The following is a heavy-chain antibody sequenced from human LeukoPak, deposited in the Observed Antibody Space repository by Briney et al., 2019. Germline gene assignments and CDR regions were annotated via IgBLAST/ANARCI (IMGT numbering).Heavy chain of an antibody. V-gene: IGHV3-21*01. CDR3: ARDGYSYDTRFDY. Sequence: PRGSLRLSCAASGFTFSSYSMNWVRQAPGKGLEWVSSISSGTSYIYYADSVKGRFTISRDNAKNSLYLQMNSLRAEDTAVYYCARDGYSYDTRFDYWGQGTLVTVSS. CDR2: ISSGTSYI. CDR1: GFTFSSYS. J-gene: IGHJ4*02. D-gene: IGHD5-18*01.